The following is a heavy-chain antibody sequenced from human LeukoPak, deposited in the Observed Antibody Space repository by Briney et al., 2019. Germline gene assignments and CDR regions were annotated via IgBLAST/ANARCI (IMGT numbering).Heavy chain of an antibody. CDR3: SRGHFYGMDV. Sequence: PGGSLRLSCAASGFSFSNHEMNWVRQAPGNVMEWVSYISATGRNIYDADSVKGRFTISRDNAKNSLFLQMNSLRAEDTAVYYCSRGHFYGMDVWGQGTTVTVSS. CDR2: ISATGRNI. V-gene: IGHV3-48*03. CDR1: GFSFSNHE. J-gene: IGHJ6*02.